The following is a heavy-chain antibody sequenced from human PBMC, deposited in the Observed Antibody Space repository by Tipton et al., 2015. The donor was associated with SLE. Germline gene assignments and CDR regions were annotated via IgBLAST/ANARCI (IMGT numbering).Heavy chain of an antibody. CDR1: GFTFSSYS. V-gene: IGHV3-21*01. D-gene: IGHD6-19*01. J-gene: IGHJ4*02. CDR2: ISSSSSYI. Sequence: SLRLSCAASGFTFSSYSMNWVRQAPGKGLEWVSTISSSSSYIYYADSVKGRFTISRDNARNSLYLQMNSLRAEDTAVYYCARVYSSGWCAHWGQGTLVTVSS. CDR3: ARVYSSGWCAH.